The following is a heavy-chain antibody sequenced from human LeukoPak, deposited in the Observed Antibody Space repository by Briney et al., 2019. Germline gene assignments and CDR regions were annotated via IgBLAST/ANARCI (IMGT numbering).Heavy chain of an antibody. CDR1: GVTVSSNY. D-gene: IGHD4-17*01. V-gene: IGHV3-66*01. CDR2: IYSGGST. CDR3: ARTHYGDYFFDY. Sequence: GGSLRLSCAASGVTVSSNYMSWVRQAPGKGLEWVSVIYSGGSTYYADSVKGRFTISRDNSKNTLYLQMNSLRAEDTAVYYCARTHYGDYFFDYWGQGTLVTVSS. J-gene: IGHJ4*02.